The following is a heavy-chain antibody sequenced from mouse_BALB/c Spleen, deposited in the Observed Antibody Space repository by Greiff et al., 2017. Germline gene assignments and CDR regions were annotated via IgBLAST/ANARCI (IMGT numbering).Heavy chain of an antibody. J-gene: IGHJ4*01. Sequence: VKLQESGAELVRPGVSVKISCKGSGYTFTDYAMHWVKQSHAKSLEWIGVISTYYGDASYNQKFKGKATMTVDKSSSTAYMELARLTSEDSAIYYCASTTVVATDYAMDYWGQGTSVTVSS. CDR1: GYTFTDYA. D-gene: IGHD1-1*01. V-gene: IGHV1S137*01. CDR2: ISTYYGDA. CDR3: ASTTVVATDYAMDY.